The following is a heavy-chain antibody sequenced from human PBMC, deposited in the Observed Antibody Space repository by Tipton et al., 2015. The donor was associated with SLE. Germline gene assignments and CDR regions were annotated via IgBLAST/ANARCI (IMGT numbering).Heavy chain of an antibody. V-gene: IGHV4-38-2*02. Sequence: TLSLTCNVSGYSISSGFYWGWIRQPPGKGLEWIGSIYYSGSTYYNSSLKSRVTISVDTSKNQFSLKLSSVTAADTAVYYCARVHYSSSSPNFDYWGQGTLVTVSS. CDR1: GYSISSGFY. CDR2: IYYSGST. J-gene: IGHJ4*02. D-gene: IGHD6-6*01. CDR3: ARVHYSSSSPNFDY.